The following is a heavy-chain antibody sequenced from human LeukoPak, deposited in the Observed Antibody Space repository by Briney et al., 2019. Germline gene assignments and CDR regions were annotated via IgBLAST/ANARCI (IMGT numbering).Heavy chain of an antibody. CDR2: ISWNSGSI. V-gene: IGHV3-9*01. J-gene: IGHJ6*02. D-gene: IGHD3-10*01. CDR1: GFTFDDYA. CDR3: AKETGILYGMDV. Sequence: GGSLRLSCAASGFTFDDYAMHWVRQAPGKGLEWVSGISWNSGSIGYADSVKGRFTISRDNAKNSLYLQMNSLRAEDTALYYCAKETGILYGMDVWGQGTTVTVSS.